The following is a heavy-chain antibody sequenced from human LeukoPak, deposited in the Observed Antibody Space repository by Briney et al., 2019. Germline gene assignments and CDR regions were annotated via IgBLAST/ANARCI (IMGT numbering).Heavy chain of an antibody. CDR2: IKQDGTEK. D-gene: IGHD6-13*01. CDR3: ASERPSSSWYDY. CDR1: GFPFSTYL. Sequence: GGSLILSCAASGFPFSTYLMTWVRQAPGKGLEWVANIKQDGTEKYYVDSVKGRFSISRDNANNSLYLQMNSLRAEDTAVYYCASERPSSSWYDYWGQGTLVTVSS. J-gene: IGHJ4*02. V-gene: IGHV3-7*01.